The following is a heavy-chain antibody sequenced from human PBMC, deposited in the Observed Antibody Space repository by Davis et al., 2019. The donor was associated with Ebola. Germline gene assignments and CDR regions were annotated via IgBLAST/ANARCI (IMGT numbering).Heavy chain of an antibody. CDR1: GFAFSSYG. CDR2: ISYDGSSE. D-gene: IGHD6-13*01. V-gene: IGHV3-30*03. J-gene: IGHJ4*02. CDR3: ARDRYSSSWYDY. Sequence: PGGSLRLSCAASGFAFSSYGMHWVRQAPGKGLEWMAFISYDGSSEYYADSVKGRFTISRDNAKNSLYLQMNSLRAEDTAVYYCARDRYSSSWYDYWGQGTLVTVSS.